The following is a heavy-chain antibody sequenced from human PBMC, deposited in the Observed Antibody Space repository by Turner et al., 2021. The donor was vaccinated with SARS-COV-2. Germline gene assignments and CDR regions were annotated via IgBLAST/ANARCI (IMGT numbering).Heavy chain of an antibody. CDR1: VFTFSNYG. D-gene: IGHD5-12*01. CDR2: ISYDGSNK. V-gene: IGHV3-30*03. J-gene: IGHJ3*02. CDR3: ARDFPPQDGYNPAGAFDI. Sequence: VQLVESGGGVVQPGWSLRLSCAASVFTFSNYGMHWVRQAPGKGLEWVAVISYDGSNKHYADSVKGRFTISRDNSKNTLYLQMNSLRGEDTAVYYCARDFPPQDGYNPAGAFDIWGQGTMVTVSS.